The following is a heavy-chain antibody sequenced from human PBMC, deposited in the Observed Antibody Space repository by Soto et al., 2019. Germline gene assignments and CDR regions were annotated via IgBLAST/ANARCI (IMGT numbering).Heavy chain of an antibody. V-gene: IGHV1-18*01. Sequence: ASVKVSCKASGGTFSSYAISWVRQAPGQGLEWMGWISAYNGNTNYAQKLQGRVTMTTDTSTSTAYVELRSLRSDDTAVYYCARDYYDILTGPRNDAFDIWGQGTMVTVSS. CDR2: ISAYNGNT. D-gene: IGHD3-9*01. CDR3: ARDYYDILTGPRNDAFDI. J-gene: IGHJ3*02. CDR1: GGTFSSYA.